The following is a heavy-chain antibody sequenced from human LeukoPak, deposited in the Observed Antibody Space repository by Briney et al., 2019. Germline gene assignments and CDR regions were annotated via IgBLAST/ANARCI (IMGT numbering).Heavy chain of an antibody. J-gene: IGHJ5*02. CDR3: ARCQSSGWYRHWFDP. CDR1: GCTFSNYG. D-gene: IGHD6-19*01. CDR2: IIPIFGTA. Sequence: ASVKVSCKTSGCTFSNYGISWVRQAPGQGLEWMGGIIPIFGTANYAQKFQGRVTITADESTSTAYMELSSLRSEDTAVYYCARCQSSGWYRHWFDPWGQGTLVTVSS. V-gene: IGHV1-69*13.